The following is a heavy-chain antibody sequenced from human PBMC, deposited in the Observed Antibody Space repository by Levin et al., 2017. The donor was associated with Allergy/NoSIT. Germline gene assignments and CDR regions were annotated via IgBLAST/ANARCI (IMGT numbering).Heavy chain of an antibody. CDR1: GFTFSSYG. CDR2: ISYGGSNK. V-gene: IGHV3-30*18. D-gene: IGHD6-13*01. CDR3: ANVAAAGRDDAFDI. Sequence: GESLKISCAASGFTFSSYGMHWVRQAPGKGLEWVAVISYGGSNKYYADSVKGRFTISRDNSKNTLYLQMNSLRAEDTAVYYCANVAAAGRDDAFDIWGQGTMVTVSS. J-gene: IGHJ3*02.